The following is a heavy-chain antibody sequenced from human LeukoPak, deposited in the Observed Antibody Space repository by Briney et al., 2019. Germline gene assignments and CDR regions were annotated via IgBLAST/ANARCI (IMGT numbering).Heavy chain of an antibody. CDR2: IIPILGIA. V-gene: IGHV1-69*04. Sequence: SSVKVSCKASGGTFSSYAISWVRQAPGQGLEWMGRIIPILGIANYAQKFQGRVTITADKSTSTAYMGLSSLRSEDTAVYYCAREGVVVVPAAMRDAFDIWGQGTMVTVSS. CDR3: AREGVVVVPAAMRDAFDI. J-gene: IGHJ3*02. CDR1: GGTFSSYA. D-gene: IGHD2-2*01.